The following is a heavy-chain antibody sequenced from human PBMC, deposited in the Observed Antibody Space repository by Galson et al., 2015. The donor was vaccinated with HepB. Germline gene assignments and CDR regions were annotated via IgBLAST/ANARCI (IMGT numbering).Heavy chain of an antibody. CDR3: ARGLVYIYNWFDP. CDR1: GGTFSSYT. J-gene: IGHJ5*02. Sequence: SVKVSCKASGGTFSSYTISWVRQAPGQGLEWMGRIIPILGIANYAQKFQGRVTITADKSTSTAYMELSSLRSEDTAVYYCARGLVYIYNWFDPWGQGTLVTVSS. V-gene: IGHV1-69*02. CDR2: IIPILGIA. D-gene: IGHD1-14*01.